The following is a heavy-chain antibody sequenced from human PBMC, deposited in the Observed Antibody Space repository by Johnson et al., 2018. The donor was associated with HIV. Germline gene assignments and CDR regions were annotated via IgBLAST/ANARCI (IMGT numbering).Heavy chain of an antibody. CDR1: GFTFSSYE. D-gene: IGHD6-25*01. J-gene: IGHJ3*02. CDR2: ISGSGGST. Sequence: VQLVESGGGLVQPGGSLRLSCAASGFTFSSYEMNWVRQAPGKGLEWVSAISGSGGSTYYADAVKGRFTIPRDNSKNTLYLQMNSLRPEDTAAYYCATIAAHGAAFDIWGQGTVVTVSS. CDR3: ATIAAHGAAFDI. V-gene: IGHV3-23*04.